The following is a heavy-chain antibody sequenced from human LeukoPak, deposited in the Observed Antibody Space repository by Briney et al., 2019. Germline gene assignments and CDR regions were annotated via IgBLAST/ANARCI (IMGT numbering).Heavy chain of an antibody. CDR1: GGSISSYY. V-gene: IGHV4-59*01. J-gene: IGHJ4*02. CDR3: ARGYSYDSFDY. CDR2: IYYSGST. D-gene: IGHD3-16*01. Sequence: SETLSLTCTVSGGSISSYYWSWIRQPPGKGLEWIGYIYYSGSTNYNPSLKSRVTISVDTSKNQFSLKLRSVTAADTAVYFCARGYSYDSFDYWGLGTLATVSS.